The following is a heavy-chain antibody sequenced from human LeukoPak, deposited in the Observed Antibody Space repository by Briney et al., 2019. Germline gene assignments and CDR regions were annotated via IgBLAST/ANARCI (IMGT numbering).Heavy chain of an antibody. D-gene: IGHD3-10*01. V-gene: IGHV3-23*01. CDR3: VKESRYYYGSGSFSSQFDY. Sequence: GGSLRLSCVASGFTFSGYAMSWVRQAPGKGLEWVSSISGSGASTYYADSVKGRFTSSRDNSKNTLYLQVNNLRAEDTAVYYCVKESRYYYGSGSFSSQFDYWGQGNLVTVSS. J-gene: IGHJ4*02. CDR1: GFTFSGYA. CDR2: ISGSGAST.